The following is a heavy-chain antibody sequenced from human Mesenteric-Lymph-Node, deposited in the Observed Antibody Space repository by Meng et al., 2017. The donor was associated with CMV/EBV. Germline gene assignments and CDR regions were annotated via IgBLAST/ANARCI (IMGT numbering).Heavy chain of an antibody. CDR1: GFTFSDYF. Sequence: GESLKISCAASGFTFSDYFMSWIRQAPGKGLEWISYIDISGSMIYYADSVKGRFTISRDNAKNSLYLQMNSLRAEDTALYYCAKDIGYCSSISCYITTTGPNRAHYYYGMDVWGQGTTVTVSS. V-gene: IGHV3-11*01. D-gene: IGHD2-2*02. J-gene: IGHJ6*02. CDR3: AKDIGYCSSISCYITTTGPNRAHYYYGMDV. CDR2: IDISGSMI.